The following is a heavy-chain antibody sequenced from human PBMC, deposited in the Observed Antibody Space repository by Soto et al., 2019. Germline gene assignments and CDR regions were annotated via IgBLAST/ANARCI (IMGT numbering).Heavy chain of an antibody. CDR1: GFTFSSYD. CDR3: AKDALRRSGWYYFDY. Sequence: EVQLLESGGDFVQPGGSLRLSCAASGFTFSSYDMGWVRQAPGKGLEWVAVITNSGGSTYYADPVKGRFTISRDNSKNQLYLQMNSLRAEDTAVYYCAKDALRRSGWYYFDYWGQGTLVSVSS. V-gene: IGHV3-23*01. J-gene: IGHJ4*02. CDR2: ITNSGGST. D-gene: IGHD6-19*01.